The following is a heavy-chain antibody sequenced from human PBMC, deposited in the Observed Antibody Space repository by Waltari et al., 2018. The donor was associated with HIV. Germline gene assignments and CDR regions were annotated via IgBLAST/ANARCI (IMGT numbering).Heavy chain of an antibody. CDR2: ISSNGGST. CDR3: ARGIVGGGMDV. D-gene: IGHD2-21*01. J-gene: IGHJ6*02. V-gene: IGHV3-64*01. Sequence: EVQLVESGGGLVQPGGSLRLYCEASGFTFCRYAVHWVRQAPGKGLEYVSAISSNGGSTYYANSVKGRFTISRDNSKNTLYLQMGSLRAEDMAVYYCARGIVGGGMDVWGQGTTVTVSS. CDR1: GFTFCRYA.